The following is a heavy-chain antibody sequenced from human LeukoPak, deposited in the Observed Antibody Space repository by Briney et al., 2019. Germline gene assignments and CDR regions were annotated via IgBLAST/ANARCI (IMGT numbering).Heavy chain of an antibody. D-gene: IGHD6-13*01. J-gene: IGHJ4*02. Sequence: GGSLRLSCAASGFTLSSYSMNWVRQAPGKGLEWVSYITSISSTIYYADSVKGRFTISRDNAKNSLYLQMNSLRDEDTAVYYCARIIAAAGTGFDYWGQGTLVTVSS. V-gene: IGHV3-48*02. CDR2: ITSISSTI. CDR1: GFTLSSYS. CDR3: ARIIAAAGTGFDY.